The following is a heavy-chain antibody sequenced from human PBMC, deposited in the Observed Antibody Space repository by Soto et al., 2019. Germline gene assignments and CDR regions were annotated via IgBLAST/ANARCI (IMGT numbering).Heavy chain of an antibody. CDR3: ARDGPYDYVWGSRYGMDV. J-gene: IGHJ6*02. CDR2: IWYDGSNK. V-gene: IGHV3-33*01. D-gene: IGHD3-16*01. Sequence: QVQLVESGGGVIQTGRSLRLSCAASGFTFSSYGMHWVRQAPGKGLEWVAVIWYDGSNKYYADSVKGRFTISRDNSKNTLYLQMNSLRADDTAVYYCARDGPYDYVWGSRYGMDVWGQGTTVTVSS. CDR1: GFTFSSYG.